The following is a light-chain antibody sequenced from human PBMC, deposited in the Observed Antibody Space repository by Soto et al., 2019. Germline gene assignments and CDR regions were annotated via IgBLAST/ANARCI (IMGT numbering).Light chain of an antibody. J-gene: IGKJ3*01. CDR1: QDITYH. V-gene: IGKV1-33*01. CDR3: QKYDGVPQ. Sequence: DIQMTQSPSSLSASVGDTVTITCQASQDITYHLNWYQQKPGKAPNLLIYDAYHLETGVPTRFSGSGYGTYFPLTVSSLQPEDIGTFYCQKYDGVPQFGPGTKVDL. CDR2: DAY.